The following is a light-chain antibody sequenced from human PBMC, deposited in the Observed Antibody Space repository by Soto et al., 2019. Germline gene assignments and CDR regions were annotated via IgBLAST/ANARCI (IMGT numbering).Light chain of an antibody. CDR3: QQYGSSPLT. CDR1: QTVRSDY. J-gene: IGKJ4*01. CDR2: GAS. V-gene: IGKV3-20*01. Sequence: EIVLTQSPGTLSLSPGASATLSCRASQTVRSDYVAWYQQKPGQTPRLLVDGASNRDTGIPDRFSGSGSGTDFTLTISRLEPEDVAVYYCQQYGSSPLTVGGGTKVDIK.